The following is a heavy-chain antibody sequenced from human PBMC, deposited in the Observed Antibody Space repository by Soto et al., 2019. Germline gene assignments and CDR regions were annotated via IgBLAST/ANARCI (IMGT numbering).Heavy chain of an antibody. Sequence: QVQLQQWGAGLLKPSETLSLTCAVYGGSFSGYYWSWIRQPPGKGLEWIGEINHSGSTNYNPSLKSRVTIPVDTSKNQFALKLRSVTAADTAVYYCARWVYGDYVDNWFDPWGQGTLVTVSS. V-gene: IGHV4-34*01. CDR2: INHSGST. J-gene: IGHJ5*02. D-gene: IGHD4-17*01. CDR1: GGSFSGYY. CDR3: ARWVYGDYVDNWFDP.